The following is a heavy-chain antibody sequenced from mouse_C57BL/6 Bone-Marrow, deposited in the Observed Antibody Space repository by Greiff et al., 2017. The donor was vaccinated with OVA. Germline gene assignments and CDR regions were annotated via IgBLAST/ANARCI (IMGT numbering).Heavy chain of an antibody. CDR3: ARALFITTYYFDY. CDR1: GFTFSSYA. CDR2: ISDGGSYT. Sequence: EVHLVESGGGLVKPGGSLKLSCAASGFTFSSYAMSWVRQTPEKRLEWVATISDGGSYTYYPDNVKGRFTISRDNAKNNLYLQMSHLKSEDTAMYYCARALFITTYYFDYWGQGTTLTVSS. J-gene: IGHJ2*01. V-gene: IGHV5-4*01. D-gene: IGHD1-1*01.